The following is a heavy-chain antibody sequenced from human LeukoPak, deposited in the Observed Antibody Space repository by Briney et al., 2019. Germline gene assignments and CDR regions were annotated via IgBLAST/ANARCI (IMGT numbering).Heavy chain of an antibody. CDR3: TTDIGGYSPPNDVDY. D-gene: IGHD5-18*01. J-gene: IGHJ4*02. V-gene: IGHV3-15*01. CDR1: GFTFSNAW. Sequence: GGSLRLSCAASGFTFSNAWMSWVRQAPGKGLEWVGRIKSKTDGGTTDYAAPVKGRFTISRDDSKNTLYLQMNSLKTEDTAVYYCTTDIGGYSPPNDVDYWGQGTLVTVSS. CDR2: IKSKTDGGTT.